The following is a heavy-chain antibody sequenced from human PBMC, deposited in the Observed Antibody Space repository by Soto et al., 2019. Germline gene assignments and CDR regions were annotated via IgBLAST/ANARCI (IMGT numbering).Heavy chain of an antibody. Sequence: APLKASLTASCYAFPSYGSCWVRQAPCQGLEWIRWISAYNGNTNYAQTLQGRVTMTTDTSTSTAYMELRSLRSDDTAVDYCARPGNNWKYNVFDPWGQLTQVIGS. V-gene: IGHV1-18*01. CDR1: CYAFPSYG. D-gene: IGHD1-20*01. J-gene: IGHJ5*02. CDR3: ARPGNNWKYNVFDP. CDR2: ISAYNGNT.